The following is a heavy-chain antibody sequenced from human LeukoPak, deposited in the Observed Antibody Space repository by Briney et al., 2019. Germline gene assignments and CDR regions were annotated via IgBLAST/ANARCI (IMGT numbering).Heavy chain of an antibody. D-gene: IGHD6-6*01. CDR1: GGTFSSYA. J-gene: IGHJ4*02. Sequence: GASVKVSCKASGGTFSSYAISWVRQAPGHGLEWMGGIIPIFGTANYAQKFHGRVTITADESTTTAYMELSSLRARDTAVYYCARSSIAALSVDYWGQGTLVPVSS. CDR2: IIPIFGTA. CDR3: ARSSIAALSVDY. V-gene: IGHV1-69*13.